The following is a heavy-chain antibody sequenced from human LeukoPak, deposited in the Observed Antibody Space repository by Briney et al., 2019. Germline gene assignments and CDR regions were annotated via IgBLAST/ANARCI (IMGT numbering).Heavy chain of an antibody. CDR2: IRHKADGYTT. CDR1: GFILSDHY. D-gene: IGHD3-16*01. CDR3: AREGGLSESEYFQH. Sequence: GGSLRLSCAASGFILSDHYMDWVRQAPGKGLEWVGRIRHKADGYTTEYAASVKGRFSVSRDDSKNSLYLQMNSLKTEDTAVYYCAREGGLSESEYFQHWGQGTLVTVSS. J-gene: IGHJ1*01. V-gene: IGHV3-72*01.